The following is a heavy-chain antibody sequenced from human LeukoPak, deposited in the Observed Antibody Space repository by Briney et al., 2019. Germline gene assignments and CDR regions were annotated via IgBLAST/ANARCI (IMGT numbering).Heavy chain of an antibody. V-gene: IGHV3-7*01. D-gene: IGHD6-13*01. CDR3: ARDEGYSS. Sequence: PGGSLRLSCAASGFTFSSYWVSWIRQAPGKGLEWVANIKQDGSEKYYVDSVKGRFTISRDNAKNSLYLQMNSLRAEDTAVYYCARDEGYSSWGQGTLVTVSS. CDR2: IKQDGSEK. J-gene: IGHJ4*02. CDR1: GFTFSSYW.